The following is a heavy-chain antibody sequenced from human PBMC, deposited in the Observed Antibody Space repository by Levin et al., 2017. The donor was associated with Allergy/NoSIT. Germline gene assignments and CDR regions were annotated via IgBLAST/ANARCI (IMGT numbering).Heavy chain of an antibody. CDR3: ARNRLGLFGY. D-gene: IGHD2/OR15-2a*01. CDR2: IYYSGST. Sequence: PSETLSLTCSVSGGSISNSNFYWGWIRQPPGKGLAWIGSIYYSGSTFYNPSLKSRVSISVDTSKNQFSLKLSSVTAADTAVYYCARNRLGLFGYWGQGTLVTVSS. CDR1: GGSISNSNFY. J-gene: IGHJ4*02. V-gene: IGHV4-39*01.